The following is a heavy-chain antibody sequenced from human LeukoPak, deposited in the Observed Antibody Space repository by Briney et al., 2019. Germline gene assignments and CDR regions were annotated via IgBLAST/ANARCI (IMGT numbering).Heavy chain of an antibody. Sequence: GGSLRLSCAASGFIFSSFAMTWVRQAPGKGLEWVSSISANDNRVYFADSVKGRFTISRENSKNTVCLQMNSLRAEDTAVYYCAKDGLYCAYGVCYLNYWGQGTLVTVSS. CDR3: AKDGLYCAYGVCYLNY. CDR1: GFIFSSFA. J-gene: IGHJ4*02. V-gene: IGHV3-23*01. CDR2: ISANDNRV. D-gene: IGHD2-8*01.